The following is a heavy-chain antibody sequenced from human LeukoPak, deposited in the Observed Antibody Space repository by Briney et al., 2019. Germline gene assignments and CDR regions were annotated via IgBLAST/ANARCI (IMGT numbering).Heavy chain of an antibody. Sequence: GGSQRLSCAASGFTFSSYSMNWVRQAPGKGLEWVSSISSSSSYIYYADSVKGRFTISRDNAKNSLHLQMNSLRAEDTAVYYCARDLEQQLPFDYWGQGTLVTVSS. D-gene: IGHD6-13*01. V-gene: IGHV3-21*01. CDR3: ARDLEQQLPFDY. CDR2: ISSSSSYI. J-gene: IGHJ4*02. CDR1: GFTFSSYS.